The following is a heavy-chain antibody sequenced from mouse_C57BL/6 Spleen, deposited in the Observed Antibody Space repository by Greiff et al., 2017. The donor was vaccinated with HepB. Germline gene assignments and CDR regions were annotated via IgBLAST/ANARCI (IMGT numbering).Heavy chain of an antibody. Sequence: EVMLVESGGGLVQPKGSLKLSCAASGFSFNTYAMNWVRQAPGKGLEWVARIRSKSNNYATYYADSVKDRFTISRDDSESMLYLQMNNLKTEDTAMYYCVRHGATGMAYWGQGTLVTVSA. CDR1: GFSFNTYA. CDR2: IRSKSNNYAT. V-gene: IGHV10-1*01. J-gene: IGHJ3*01. D-gene: IGHD4-1*01. CDR3: VRHGATGMAY.